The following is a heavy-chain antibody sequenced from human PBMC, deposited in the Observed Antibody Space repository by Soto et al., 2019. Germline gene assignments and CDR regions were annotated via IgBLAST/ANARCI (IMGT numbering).Heavy chain of an antibody. CDR3: ARMWYDYDGLFEY. Sequence: QVQLVQSGAEVKKPGSSVKVSCKASGGTFSSYAISWVRQAPGQGLEWMGGIIPSFGTANYAQKFQGRVTITADKSTSTAYMELSSLRSEDTDGYYCARMWYDYDGLFEYWGQGTLVTVAS. V-gene: IGHV1-69*06. CDR1: GGTFSSYA. J-gene: IGHJ4*02. D-gene: IGHD4-17*01. CDR2: IIPSFGTA.